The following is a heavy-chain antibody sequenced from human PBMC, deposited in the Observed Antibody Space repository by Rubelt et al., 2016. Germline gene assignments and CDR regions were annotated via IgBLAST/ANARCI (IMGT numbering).Heavy chain of an antibody. D-gene: IGHD3-3*01. CDR1: GYTFTSYG. V-gene: IGHV1-8*02. Sequence: QVQLVQSGAEVKKPGASVKVSCKASGYTFTSYGINWVRQATGQGLEWMGWMNPNSGNTGYAQKFQGRVTMTRNTSISTAYMELGSLRSEDTAVYYCARMVNDFWSGYHNWFDPWGQGTLVTVSS. CDR3: ARMVNDFWSGYHNWFDP. J-gene: IGHJ5*02. CDR2: MNPNSGNT.